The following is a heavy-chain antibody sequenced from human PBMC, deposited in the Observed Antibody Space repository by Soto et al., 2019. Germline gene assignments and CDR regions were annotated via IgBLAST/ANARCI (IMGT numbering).Heavy chain of an antibody. D-gene: IGHD3-22*01. Sequence: EVQLVESGGGLIKPGGSLRLSCAVSGFTFSNAWITWVRQAPGKGLEWVGRIKSKTDGGTTDYAAPVKGRFTISGDDSKNTLYLQMNTLKTDSTAVYYCPSQYYSDNSGPLLTWAQGTLVTVS. CDR1: GFTFSNAW. J-gene: IGHJ5*02. V-gene: IGHV3-15*01. CDR2: IKSKTDGGTT. CDR3: PSQYYSDNSGPLLT.